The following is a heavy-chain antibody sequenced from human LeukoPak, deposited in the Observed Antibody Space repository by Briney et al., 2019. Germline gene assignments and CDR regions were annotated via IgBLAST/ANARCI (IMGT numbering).Heavy chain of an antibody. J-gene: IGHJ4*02. CDR3: ARAPRYFDWLLYDY. Sequence: PGGSLRLSCAASGFTFGSYAMHWVRQAPGKGLEYVSAISSNGGSTYYANSVKGRFTISRDNSRNTLYLQMGSLRAEDMAVYYCARAPRYFDWLLYDYWGQGTLVTVSS. D-gene: IGHD3-9*01. CDR2: ISSNGGST. CDR1: GFTFGSYA. V-gene: IGHV3-64*01.